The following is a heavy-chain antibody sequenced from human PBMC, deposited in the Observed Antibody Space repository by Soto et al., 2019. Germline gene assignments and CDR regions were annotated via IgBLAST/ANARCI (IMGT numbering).Heavy chain of an antibody. D-gene: IGHD3-9*01. CDR1: GFTFISYG. CDR3: ARVSTLQYYDILTGPNS. V-gene: IGHV3-33*01. Sequence: GALRLSCAASGFTFISYGMHWVRQAPGKGLEWVSVISNSGSNKYYADSVKGRFTISRDNAKNSLYLQMNSLRDEDTAVYYCARVSTLQYYDILTGPNSWGQGTLVTVSS. J-gene: IGHJ5*02. CDR2: ISNSGSNK.